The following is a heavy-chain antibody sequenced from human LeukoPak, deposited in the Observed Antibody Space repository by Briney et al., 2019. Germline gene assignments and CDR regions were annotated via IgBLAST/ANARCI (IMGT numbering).Heavy chain of an antibody. CDR2: ISYDGSNK. D-gene: IGHD2-2*03. Sequence: SGGSLRLSCAASGFTFSSYGMHWVRQAPGKGLEWVAVISYDGSNKYYADSVKGRFTISRDNSKNTLNLQMNSLRAEDTAVYYCAKDKGMGIVVVPAAKLYGMDVWGQGTTVTVSS. CDR1: GFTFSSYG. V-gene: IGHV3-30*18. CDR3: AKDKGMGIVVVPAAKLYGMDV. J-gene: IGHJ6*02.